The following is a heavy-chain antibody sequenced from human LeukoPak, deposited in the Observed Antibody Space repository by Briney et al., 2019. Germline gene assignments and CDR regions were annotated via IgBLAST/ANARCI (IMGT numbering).Heavy chain of an antibody. CDR1: GFNFRNYG. V-gene: IGHV3-33*01. CDR2: IWYDGSKK. J-gene: IGHJ4*02. Sequence: GGSLTHSCAASGFNFRNYGMHWVRQAPGQGLEWVSVIWYDGSKKYYADSVKGRFTISRDNSKNTMYLQMDSLRADDTAVYYCARGSHESAAALDYWGQATMVSVSS. D-gene: IGHD6-13*01. CDR3: ARGSHESAAALDY.